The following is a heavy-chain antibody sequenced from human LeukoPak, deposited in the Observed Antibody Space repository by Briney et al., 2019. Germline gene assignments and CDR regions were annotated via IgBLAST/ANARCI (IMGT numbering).Heavy chain of an antibody. CDR2: IWYGGSNK. Sequence: GRSLRLSCAASGFTFSSYGMHWVRQAPGKGLEWVAVIWYGGSNKYYADSVKGRFTISRDNSKNTLYLQMNSLRAEDTAVYYCARDLYCSSTSCYGFDYWGQGTLVTVSS. J-gene: IGHJ4*02. CDR1: GFTFSSYG. CDR3: ARDLYCSSTSCYGFDY. D-gene: IGHD2-2*01. V-gene: IGHV3-33*08.